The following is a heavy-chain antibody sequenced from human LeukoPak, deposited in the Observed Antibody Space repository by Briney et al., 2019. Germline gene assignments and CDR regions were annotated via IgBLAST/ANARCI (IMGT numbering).Heavy chain of an antibody. CDR3: AKGGGSGFVDY. V-gene: IGHV3-30*18. CDR1: GFTFSSYG. Sequence: GRSLRLSCAAPGFTFSSYGMHWVRQAPGKGLERVAVISYDGSNKYYADSVKGRFTISRDNSKNTLYLQMNSLRAEDTAVYYCAKGGGSGFVDYWGQGTLVTVSS. J-gene: IGHJ4*02. CDR2: ISYDGSNK. D-gene: IGHD3-10*01.